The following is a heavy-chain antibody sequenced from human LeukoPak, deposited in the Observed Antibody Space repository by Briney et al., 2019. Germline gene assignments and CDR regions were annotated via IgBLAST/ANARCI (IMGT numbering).Heavy chain of an antibody. Sequence: GGSLTLSCAASGFTFSGSAMHGVREASGKGLEWVGRIRSKANSYATAYAASVKGRFTTSRDDSKNTAYLQMNSLKTEDTAVYYCTRHGTPGIAVAGGNSDYWGQGTLVTVSS. D-gene: IGHD6-19*01. CDR1: GFTFSGSA. J-gene: IGHJ4*02. CDR2: IRSKANSYAT. V-gene: IGHV3-73*01. CDR3: TRHGTPGIAVAGGNSDY.